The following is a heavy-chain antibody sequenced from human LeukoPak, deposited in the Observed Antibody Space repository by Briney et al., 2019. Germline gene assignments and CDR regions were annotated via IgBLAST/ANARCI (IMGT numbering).Heavy chain of an antibody. CDR3: AKDRVNSGSYPYYFDY. CDR2: ISGSGGST. Sequence: PGGSLRLSCAASGFTFSSYAMSWVRQAPGKGLEWVSAISGSGGSTYYVDSVKGRFTISRDNSKNTLYLQMNSLRAEDTAVYYCAKDRVNSGSYPYYFDYWGQGTLVTVSS. V-gene: IGHV3-23*01. J-gene: IGHJ4*02. CDR1: GFTFSSYA. D-gene: IGHD1-26*01.